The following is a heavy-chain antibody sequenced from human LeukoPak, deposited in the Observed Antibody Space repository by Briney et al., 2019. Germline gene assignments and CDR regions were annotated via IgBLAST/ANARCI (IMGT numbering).Heavy chain of an antibody. D-gene: IGHD4-17*01. Sequence: PSETLSLTCTVSGGSINSNSYYWGWIRQPPGKGLEGIGSIYYIGSTYYNPSLKSRVTISVDTSKNQFSLKLSSVTAADTAVYYCARDVTTVTAVFDYWGQGTLVTVSS. CDR1: GGSINSNSYY. CDR2: IYYIGST. J-gene: IGHJ4*02. V-gene: IGHV4-39*07. CDR3: ARDVTTVTAVFDY.